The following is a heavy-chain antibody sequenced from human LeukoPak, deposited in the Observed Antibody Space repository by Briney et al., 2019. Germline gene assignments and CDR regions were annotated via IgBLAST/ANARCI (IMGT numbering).Heavy chain of an antibody. D-gene: IGHD2-2*01. CDR2: INHSGST. CDR1: GGSFSGYY. CDR3: AREYCSSTSCYLYYMDV. V-gene: IGHV4-34*01. Sequence: PSETLSLTCAVYGGSFSGYYWSWIRQSPGKGLEWIGEINHSGSTNYNPSLKSRVTISVDTSKNQFSPKLSSVTAADTAVYYCAREYCSSTSCYLYYMDVWGKGTTVTVSS. J-gene: IGHJ6*03.